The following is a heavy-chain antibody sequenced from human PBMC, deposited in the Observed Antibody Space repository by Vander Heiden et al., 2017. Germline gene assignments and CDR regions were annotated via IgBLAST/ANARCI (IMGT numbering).Heavy chain of an antibody. CDR2: IEQGGSER. CDR3: ARGLVNRFFDY. J-gene: IGHJ4*02. Sequence: EVQLVESGGGLVQPGGSLRLSCAASGFTFRSYWMTWVRQAPGKGLEWVANIEQGGSERYFVDSVKGRFTISRDNAKNSLYLQMNSLRAEDTAVYYCARGLVNRFFDYWGLGTLVTVSS. V-gene: IGHV3-7*01. CDR1: GFTFRSYW.